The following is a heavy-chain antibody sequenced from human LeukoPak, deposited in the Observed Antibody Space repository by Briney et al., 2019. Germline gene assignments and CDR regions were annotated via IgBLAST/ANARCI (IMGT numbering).Heavy chain of an antibody. D-gene: IGHD3-10*01. Sequence: GSLRLSCAASGFTVSSNYMSWVRQAPGKGLEWVSVIYSGGSTYYADSVKGRFTISRDNSKNTLYLQMNSLRAEDTAVYYCARENDYYGSGSYSYWGQGTLVTVSS. CDR1: GFTVSSNY. J-gene: IGHJ4*02. CDR3: ARENDYYGSGSYSY. V-gene: IGHV3-53*01. CDR2: IYSGGST.